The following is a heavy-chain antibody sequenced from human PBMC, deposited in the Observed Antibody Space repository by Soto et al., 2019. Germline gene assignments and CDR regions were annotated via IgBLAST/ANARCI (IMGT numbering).Heavy chain of an antibody. CDR2: IYYSGST. Sequence: TLSLTCTVSGGSISSGGYYWSWIRQHPGKGLEWIGYIYYSGSTYYNPSLKSRVTISVDTSKNQFSLKRSSVTAADTAVYYCARGGVLRYFDWLEGDWFDPWGQGTLVTVSS. CDR1: GGSISSGGYY. J-gene: IGHJ5*02. CDR3: ARGGVLRYFDWLEGDWFDP. V-gene: IGHV4-31*03. D-gene: IGHD3-9*01.